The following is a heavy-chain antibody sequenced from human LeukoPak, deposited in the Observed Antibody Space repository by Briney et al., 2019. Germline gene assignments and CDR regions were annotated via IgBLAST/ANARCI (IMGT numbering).Heavy chain of an antibody. J-gene: IGHJ6*02. V-gene: IGHV4-59*01. CDR1: GGSISSYY. Sequence: KPSETLSLTCTVSGGSISSYYWSWIRQPPGKGLEWIGYIYYSGSTNYNPSLKSRVTISVDTSKNQFSLKLSSVTAADTAVYYCAREARGYSGYDSAYPYYYGMDVWGQGTTVTVSS. CDR3: AREARGYSGYDSAYPYYYGMDV. CDR2: IYYSGST. D-gene: IGHD5-12*01.